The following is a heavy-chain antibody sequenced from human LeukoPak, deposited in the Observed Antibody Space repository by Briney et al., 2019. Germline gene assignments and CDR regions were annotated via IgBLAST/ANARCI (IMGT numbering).Heavy chain of an antibody. Sequence: GGSLRLSCAASGFTFSDYYMSWIRQAPGKGLEWVSAISSSGGGTYYADSVKGRFTISRDKSKNTLYLQRNRLSAEDTAVYYYFCSSPICHYWGQGTLVTVSS. J-gene: IGHJ4*02. CDR2: ISSSGGGT. D-gene: IGHD2-2*01. V-gene: IGHV3-23*01. CDR1: GFTFSDYY. CDR3: FCSSPICHY.